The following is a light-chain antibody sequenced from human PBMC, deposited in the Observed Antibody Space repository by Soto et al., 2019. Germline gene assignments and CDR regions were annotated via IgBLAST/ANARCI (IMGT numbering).Light chain of an antibody. CDR3: MIWHSSAWV. CDR2: YKSDSDK. J-gene: IGLJ3*02. Sequence: QAVVTQPSSLSASPGASASLTCTLRSGIDVATYTIYWFQQRPGSPPQYLLKYKSDSDKQQGSGVPSRFSGSKDASANAGILLISGLQSEDEADYYCMIWHSSAWVFGGGTQLTVL. V-gene: IGLV5-45*03. CDR1: SGIDVATYT.